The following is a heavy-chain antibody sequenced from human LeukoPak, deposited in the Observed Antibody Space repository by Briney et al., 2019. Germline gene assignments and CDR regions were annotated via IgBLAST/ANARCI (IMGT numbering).Heavy chain of an antibody. CDR2: IYYSGST. CDR3: ARFLVVPAAMGYYYYGMDV. V-gene: IGHV4-31*03. D-gene: IGHD2-2*01. J-gene: IGHJ6*02. CDR1: GGSISSGGYY. Sequence: SQTLSLTCTVSGGSISSGGYYWSWIRQHPGKGLEWIGYIYYSGSTYYNPSLKSRVTISVDTSKNQFSLKLSSVTAADTAMYYCARFLVVPAAMGYYYYGMDVWGQGTTVTVSS.